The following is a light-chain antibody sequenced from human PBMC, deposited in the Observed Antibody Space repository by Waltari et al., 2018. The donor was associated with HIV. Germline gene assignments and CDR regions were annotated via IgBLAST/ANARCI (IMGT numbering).Light chain of an antibody. CDR1: QSVSSK. Sequence: EIVMLQSPATLSVSPGERATLSCRASQSVSSKLAWYQQKPGQAPRRLSYGASTRSTGSRGRFSGSESGTECILTNSSLQSEDCAVYYCQQYYKWPLTFGQGKRLEIK. J-gene: IGKJ5*01. V-gene: IGKV3D-15*01. CDR3: QQYYKWPLT. CDR2: GAS.